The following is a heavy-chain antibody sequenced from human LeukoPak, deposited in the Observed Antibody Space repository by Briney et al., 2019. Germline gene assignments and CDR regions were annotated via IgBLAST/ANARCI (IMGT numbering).Heavy chain of an antibody. CDR3: TRDTPGIAASVSGG. Sequence: GGSLRLSCTASGFSVSHNYMNWVRQAPGRGLEWVALIYSGGNTHYADSVKGRFTISRDNSKNTLYLQMSSLRVEDTAVYYCTRDTPGIAASVSGGWGQGALVTVSS. V-gene: IGHV3-53*01. D-gene: IGHD6-13*01. CDR2: IYSGGNT. CDR1: GFSVSHNY. J-gene: IGHJ4*02.